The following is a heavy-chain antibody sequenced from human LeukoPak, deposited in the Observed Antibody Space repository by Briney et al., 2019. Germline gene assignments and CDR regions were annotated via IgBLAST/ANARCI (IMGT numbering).Heavy chain of an antibody. CDR3: ARVHSSYDSSGYYVP. CDR2: INPNSGGT. V-gene: IGHV1-2*02. Sequence: APVKVSCKASGYTFTGYYMHWVRQAPGQGLEWMGWINPNSGGTNYAQKFQGRVTMTRDTSISTAYMELSRLRSDDTAVYYCARVHSSYDSSGYYVPWGQGTLVTVSS. CDR1: GYTFTGYY. J-gene: IGHJ5*02. D-gene: IGHD3-22*01.